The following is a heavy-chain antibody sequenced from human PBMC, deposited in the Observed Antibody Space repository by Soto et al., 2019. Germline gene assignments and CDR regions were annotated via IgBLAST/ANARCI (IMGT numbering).Heavy chain of an antibody. CDR3: ARVSCSGGSCYDSRLVWFDP. V-gene: IGHV4-61*01. D-gene: IGHD2-15*01. CDR2: IYYSGST. J-gene: IGHJ5*02. Sequence: PSKTLSLTCPVSGGSVSSGSYYWSWIRQPPGKGLEWIGYIYYSGSTNYNPSLKSRVTISVDTSKNQFSLKLSSVTAADTAVYYCARVSCSGGSCYDSRLVWFDPWGQGTLVTVSS. CDR1: GGSVSSGSYY.